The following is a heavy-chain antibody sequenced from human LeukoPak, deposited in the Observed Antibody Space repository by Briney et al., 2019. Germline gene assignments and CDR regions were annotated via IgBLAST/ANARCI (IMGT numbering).Heavy chain of an antibody. CDR2: IYYSGST. D-gene: IGHD3-10*01. CDR1: GGSISSSSYY. J-gene: IGHJ5*02. Sequence: PSETLSLTCTVSGGSISSSSYYWGWISQPPGKGLEWIGSIYYSGSTYYNPSLKSRVTISVDTSKNQFSLKLTSVTAADTAVYYCARDQRSGSGTYYNNWFDPWGQGTLVTVSS. CDR3: ARDQRSGSGTYYNNWFDP. V-gene: IGHV4-39*02.